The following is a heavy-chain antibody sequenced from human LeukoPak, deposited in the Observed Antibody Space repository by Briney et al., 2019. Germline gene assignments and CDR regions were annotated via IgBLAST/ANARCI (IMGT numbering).Heavy chain of an antibody. Sequence: ASVKVSCKAFGYTFTSNYMHWVRQAPGQGLEWVGWINTNTGNPTYAQAFTGRFVFSLDTSVSTAYLQISSLKAEDTAVYYCARSIAARSFDYWGQGTLVTVSS. D-gene: IGHD6-6*01. CDR3: ARSIAARSFDY. J-gene: IGHJ4*02. V-gene: IGHV7-4-1*02. CDR1: GYTFTSNY. CDR2: INTNTGNP.